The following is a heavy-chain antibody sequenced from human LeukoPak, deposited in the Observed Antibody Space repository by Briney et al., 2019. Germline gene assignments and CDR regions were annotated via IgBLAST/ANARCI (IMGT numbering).Heavy chain of an antibody. J-gene: IGHJ4*02. D-gene: IGHD3-10*01. CDR3: AREPAVRGFDY. CDR2: ISSSSSYT. CDR1: GFTFSDYY. Sequence: GVSLRLSCAASGFTFSDYYMSWIRQAPGKGLEWVSYISSSSSYTNYADSVKGGFTISRDNAKNSLYLQMNSLRAEDTAVYYCAREPAVRGFDYWGQGTLVTVSS. V-gene: IGHV3-11*06.